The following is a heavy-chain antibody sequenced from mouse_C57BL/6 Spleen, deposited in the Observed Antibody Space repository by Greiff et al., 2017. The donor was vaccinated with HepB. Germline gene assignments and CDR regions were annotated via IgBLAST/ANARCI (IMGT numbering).Heavy chain of an antibody. CDR1: GYSFTGYF. CDR3: ARRGSTVVSFDD. J-gene: IGHJ2*01. D-gene: IGHD1-1*01. CDR2: INPYNGDT. Sequence: EVQLVESGPELVKPGDSVKISCKASGYSFTGYFMNWVMQSHGKSLEWIGRINPYNGDTFYTQKFKGKATLTVDKSSSTAHMELRSLTSEDSAVYYCARRGSTVVSFDDWGQGTTLTVSS. V-gene: IGHV1-20*01.